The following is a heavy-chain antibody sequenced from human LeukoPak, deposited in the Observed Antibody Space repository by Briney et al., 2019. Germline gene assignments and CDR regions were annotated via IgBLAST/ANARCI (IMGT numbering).Heavy chain of an antibody. CDR2: IKPDGSEK. D-gene: IGHD3-22*01. J-gene: IGHJ4*02. Sequence: GGSQRLSCVASGFTFSSYWMSWVRQAPGKGLEWVANIKPDGSEKYYVDSVKGGFTISRDNAKNSLYLQMNSLRAEDTGVYYCAKWGGGSVYYTWGGQGTLVTVSS. CDR1: GFTFSSYW. V-gene: IGHV3-7*03. CDR3: AKWGGGSVYYTW.